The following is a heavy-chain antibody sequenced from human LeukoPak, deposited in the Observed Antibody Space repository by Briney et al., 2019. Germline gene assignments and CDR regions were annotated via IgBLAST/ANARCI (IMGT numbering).Heavy chain of an antibody. D-gene: IGHD2-8*01. J-gene: IGHJ4*02. V-gene: IGHV3-23*01. CDR1: GFTFNTYG. CDR2: ISGSGGAT. Sequence: GGSLRLSCAASGFTFNTYGMSWVRQAPGKGLEWVSGISGSGGATYYADSVKGRFTISRDNSKNTLYLQMNSLRAEDTAVYYCARGVYREISDYWGQGTLVTVSS. CDR3: ARGVYREISDY.